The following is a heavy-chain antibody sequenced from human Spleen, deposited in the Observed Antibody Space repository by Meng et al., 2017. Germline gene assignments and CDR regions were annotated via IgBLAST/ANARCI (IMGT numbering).Heavy chain of an antibody. J-gene: IGHJ4*02. D-gene: IGHD6-13*01. CDR1: GYTFTAYH. V-gene: IGHV1-2*02. CDR3: ARDGGSSWYFPFDY. CDR2: INPSSGGT. Sequence: ASVKVSCKASGYTFTAYHIHWVRQAPGQGLEWMGWINPSSGGTKYAQKFQGRVTLTRDTSTTTVYMDLSRLASDDTALYYCARDGGSSWYFPFDYWGQGTLVTVSS.